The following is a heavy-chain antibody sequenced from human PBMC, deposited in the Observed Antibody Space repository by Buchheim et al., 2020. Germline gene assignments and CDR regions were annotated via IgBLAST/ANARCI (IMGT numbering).Heavy chain of an antibody. J-gene: IGHJ6*02. V-gene: IGHV3-48*01. CDR3: ARGGPDGWDMDV. Sequence: EVRLVESGGGLVRPGGSVRLSCGASGFTFITHAMNWVRQAPGKGLEWVSYIGPTNSNGNTIYYADSVKGRFTISRYNGKHSLYLQMNSLRAEDTAVYYCARGGPDGWDMDVWGLGTT. CDR1: GFTFITHA. CDR2: IGPTNSNGNTI. D-gene: IGHD1-26*01.